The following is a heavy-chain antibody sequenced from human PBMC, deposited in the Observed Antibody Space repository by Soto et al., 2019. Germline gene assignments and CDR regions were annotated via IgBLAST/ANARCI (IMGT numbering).Heavy chain of an antibody. V-gene: IGHV1-69*01. D-gene: IGHD6-13*01. J-gene: IGHJ4*02. Sequence: QVQLVQSGAEVKKTGASVKVSCKASGGTFSSYRINWVRQAPGQGLEWVGGIVPIYRTADYAQKFQGRVTITADESARTSYMELRSLKSQDNAVYYCVRDSGAKLSSSWGQGPLVTVSS. CDR1: GGTFSSYR. CDR2: IVPIYRTA. CDR3: VRDSGAKLSSS.